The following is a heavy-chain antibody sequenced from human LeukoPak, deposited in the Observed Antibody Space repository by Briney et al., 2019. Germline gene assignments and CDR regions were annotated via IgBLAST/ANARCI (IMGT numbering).Heavy chain of an antibody. Sequence: ASVKVSCKASGGTFSSYAISWVRQATGQGLEWMGWMNPSSGNTGYAQKFQGRVTMTRNTSISTAYMELSSLRSEDTAVYYCARGEYSGSYYYYYYYGMDVWGQGTTVTVSS. D-gene: IGHD1-26*01. CDR2: MNPSSGNT. V-gene: IGHV1-8*02. CDR1: GGTFSSYA. CDR3: ARGEYSGSYYYYYYYGMDV. J-gene: IGHJ6*02.